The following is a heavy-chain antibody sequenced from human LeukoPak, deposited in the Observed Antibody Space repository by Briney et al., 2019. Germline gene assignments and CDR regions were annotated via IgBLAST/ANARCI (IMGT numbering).Heavy chain of an antibody. J-gene: IGHJ5*02. V-gene: IGHV4-38-2*02. Sequence: PSETLSLTCTVSGYSISSDYYWGWIRQPPGKGLEWIGSIHHSGRTYYNPSLKSRVTISVDTSKNQFSLRLSSVTAADTAVYYCARDHLANLASRLFDPWGQGTLVTVSS. CDR1: GYSISSDYY. D-gene: IGHD3-3*01. CDR3: ARDHLANLASRLFDP. CDR2: IHHSGRT.